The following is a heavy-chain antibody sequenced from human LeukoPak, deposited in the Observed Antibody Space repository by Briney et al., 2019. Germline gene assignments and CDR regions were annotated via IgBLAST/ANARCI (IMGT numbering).Heavy chain of an antibody. CDR2: ISGSGGST. CDR1: GFTFSSYA. Sequence: PGGSLRLSCAASGFTFSSYAMSWVRQAPGKGLEWVSAISGSGGSTYYADSVKGRFTISRDNSKNTVWLEMNSLRVEDTAVYYCAKDLVPAIVTGPGMDVWGQGTTVTVSS. V-gene: IGHV3-23*01. J-gene: IGHJ6*02. D-gene: IGHD5-18*01. CDR3: AKDLVPAIVTGPGMDV.